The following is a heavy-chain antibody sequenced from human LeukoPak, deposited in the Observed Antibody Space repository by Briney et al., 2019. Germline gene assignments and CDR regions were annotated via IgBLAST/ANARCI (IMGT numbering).Heavy chain of an antibody. D-gene: IGHD1-1*01. CDR1: GYSFTYYW. Sequence: GESLKISCKGSGYSFTYYWIGWVRQMPGKGLEWMGIIYPGDSDTRYRPSFQGQVTISVDKSISTAYLQWSSLKASNTAMYYCARQDGNSKYYFDYWGQGTLVTVSS. CDR3: ARQDGNSKYYFDY. CDR2: IYPGDSDT. J-gene: IGHJ4*02. V-gene: IGHV5-51*01.